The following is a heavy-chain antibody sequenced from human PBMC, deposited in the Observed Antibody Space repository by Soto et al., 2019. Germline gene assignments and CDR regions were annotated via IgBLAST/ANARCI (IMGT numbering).Heavy chain of an antibody. J-gene: IGHJ4*02. CDR1: ELSFSDYW. CDR3: ARDVQLQSFDY. V-gene: IGHV3-74*01. D-gene: IGHD1-1*01. CDR2: INSDGRGT. Sequence: GGSLRLSCVASELSFSDYWMHWVRQAPGKGLVWVSRINSDGRGTNYADSVKGRFTVSRDNAKNTLYLQMNSLRAEDTAVYYCARDVQLQSFDYWGQGTQVTVSS.